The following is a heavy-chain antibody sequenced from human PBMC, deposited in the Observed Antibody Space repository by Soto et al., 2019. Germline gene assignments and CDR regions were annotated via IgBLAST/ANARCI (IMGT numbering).Heavy chain of an antibody. D-gene: IGHD2-15*01. J-gene: IGHJ4*02. CDR1: GFTLSNHA. CDR3: ASPGGRCGSGNCYPATLDY. V-gene: IGHV3-23*01. Sequence: EVQLLESGGGLVQPGGSLRLSCAASGFTLSNHAMSWVRQAPGKGLEWVSGISGNGINTYYADSVKGRFTLSRDNSKNTLHLQMDSLRDEDTAVYYCASPGGRCGSGNCYPATLDYWGQGTLVTVSS. CDR2: ISGNGINT.